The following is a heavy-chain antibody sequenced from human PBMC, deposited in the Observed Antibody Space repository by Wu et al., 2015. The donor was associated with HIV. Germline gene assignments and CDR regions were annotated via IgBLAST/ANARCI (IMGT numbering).Heavy chain of an antibody. Sequence: QVQLVQSGTEMKKSGASMKVCCKTSGYTFTGYYIHWVRQAPGRGLEWMGWINPDSGDTKFAQSFKDRVTMDKGHVYHHSQPGIGQFKKMTTRPHYYCARDWQYQVIFGDFYMDIWGKRDHG. V-gene: IGHV1-2*02. CDR2: INPDSGDT. CDR3: ARDWQYQVIFGDFYMDI. D-gene: IGHD3-3*02. CDR1: GYTFTGYY. J-gene: IGHJ6*03.